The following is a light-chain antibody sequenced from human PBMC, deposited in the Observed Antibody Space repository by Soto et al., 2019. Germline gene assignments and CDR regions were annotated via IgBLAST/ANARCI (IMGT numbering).Light chain of an antibody. CDR3: CSYAGSYTYV. Sequence: SVLTQPRSVSGSPGQSVTISCTGTSSDVGGYKYVSWYQHHPGKAPRLMIYDVTKRPSGVPDRFSGSKSGNTASLTISGLQADDEADYFCCSYAGSYTYVFGTGTKVTVL. CDR2: DVT. V-gene: IGLV2-11*01. J-gene: IGLJ1*01. CDR1: SSDVGGYKY.